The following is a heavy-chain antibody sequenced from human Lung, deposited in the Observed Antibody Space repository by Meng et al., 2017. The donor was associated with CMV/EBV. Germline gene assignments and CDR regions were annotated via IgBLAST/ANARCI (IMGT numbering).Heavy chain of an antibody. Sequence: GGSLRLSCAASGFTFSSYSMNWVRQAPGKGLEWVSYISSSSSTIYYADSVKGRFTISRDNAKNSLYLQMNSLRAEDTAVYYCARALLGYCSSTSCSDVRYFDYWGQGXLVTVSS. J-gene: IGHJ4*02. D-gene: IGHD2-2*01. V-gene: IGHV3-48*04. CDR2: ISSSSSTI. CDR3: ARALLGYCSSTSCSDVRYFDY. CDR1: GFTFSSYS.